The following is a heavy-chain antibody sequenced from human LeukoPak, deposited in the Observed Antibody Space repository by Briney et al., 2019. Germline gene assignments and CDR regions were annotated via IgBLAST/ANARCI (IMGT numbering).Heavy chain of an antibody. V-gene: IGHV4-4*02. D-gene: IGHD3-22*01. CDR2: IYHSGST. J-gene: IGHJ4*02. CDR1: GGSISSSNW. Sequence: SGTLSLTCAVSGGSISSSNWWSWVRQPPGKGLEWIGEIYHSGSTNYNPSLKSRVTISVDKSKNQFSLKLSSVTAADTAVYYCARSSQNFYWGDSSGYYFDYWGQGTLVTVSS. CDR3: ARSSQNFYWGDSSGYYFDY.